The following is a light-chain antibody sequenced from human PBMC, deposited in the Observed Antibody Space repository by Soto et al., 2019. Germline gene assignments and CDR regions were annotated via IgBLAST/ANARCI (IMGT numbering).Light chain of an antibody. CDR3: SSFTSSSTQV. V-gene: IGLV2-14*01. Sequence: QSALTQPASVSGSLGQSITISCTGTSSDVGGYNYVSWYQQHPGKVPKLMIYEVNNRPSGVSNRFSGSKSANTASLTISGLQADDEADYYCSSFTSSSTQVFGGGTTLTVL. J-gene: IGLJ3*02. CDR2: EVN. CDR1: SSDVGGYNY.